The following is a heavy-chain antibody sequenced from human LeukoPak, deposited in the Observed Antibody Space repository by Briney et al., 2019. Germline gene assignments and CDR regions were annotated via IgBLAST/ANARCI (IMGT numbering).Heavy chain of an antibody. CDR1: GFTFSSYG. V-gene: IGHV3-30*18. CDR2: ISYDGSNK. CDR3: AKGGYYYGSGSYHEGYFDY. Sequence: SGRSLRLSCAASGFTFSSYGMHWVRQAPGKGLEWVAVISYDGSNKYYADSVKGRFTISRDNSKNTLYLQMNSLRAEDTAVYYCAKGGYYYGSGSYHEGYFDYWGQGTLVTVSS. J-gene: IGHJ4*02. D-gene: IGHD3-10*01.